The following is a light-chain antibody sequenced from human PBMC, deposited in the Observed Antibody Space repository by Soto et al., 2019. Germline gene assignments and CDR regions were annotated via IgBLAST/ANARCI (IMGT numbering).Light chain of an antibody. CDR1: QSVSSY. CDR2: DAS. V-gene: IGKV3-11*01. Sequence: EFVLTQSPATLSLSPGERATLSCRASQSVSSYLAWYQQKPGQAPRLFIYDASYRATGIPARFSGSESGTDFTLTISSLEPEDFAVYYCQQRSNWLIAFGQGTRLEIK. J-gene: IGKJ5*01. CDR3: QQRSNWLIA.